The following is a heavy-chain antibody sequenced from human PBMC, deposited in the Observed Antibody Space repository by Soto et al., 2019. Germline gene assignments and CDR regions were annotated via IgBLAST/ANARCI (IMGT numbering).Heavy chain of an antibody. D-gene: IGHD3-3*01. Sequence: ASVKVSCKASGFTFTSYAVQWVRQARGQRLEWIGWIVVGSGNTNYAQKFQERVTITRDMSTSTAYMELSSLRSEDTAVYYCAAPSYYDFWSGYGFAFDIWGQGTMVTVSS. CDR1: GFTFTSYA. CDR3: AAPSYYDFWSGYGFAFDI. V-gene: IGHV1-58*01. J-gene: IGHJ3*02. CDR2: IVVGSGNT.